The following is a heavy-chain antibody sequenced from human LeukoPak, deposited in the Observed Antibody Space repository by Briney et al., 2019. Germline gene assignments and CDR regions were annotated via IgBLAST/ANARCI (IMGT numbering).Heavy chain of an antibody. CDR1: GGSISGYY. D-gene: IGHD6-19*01. J-gene: IGHJ4*02. V-gene: IGHV4-4*09. CDR2: IHTSGSS. CDR3: ARLWLGYYFDY. Sequence: SETLSLTSAVSGGSISGYYWTWIRQPPGEGLEWIGYIHTSGSSNYNPSLKSRVTISVDTSKNQFSLKLSSVTAADTAVYYCARLWLGYYFDYWGQGTLVTVSS.